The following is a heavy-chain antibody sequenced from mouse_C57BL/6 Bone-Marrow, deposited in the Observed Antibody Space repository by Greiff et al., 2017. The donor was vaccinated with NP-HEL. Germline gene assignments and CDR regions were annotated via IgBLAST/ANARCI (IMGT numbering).Heavy chain of an antibody. CDR3: ASLIY. CDR1: GYTFTSYW. Sequence: VQLQQPGAELVMPGASVKLSCKASGYTFTSYWMHWVKQRPGQGLEWIGEIDPSDSYTNYNQKFKGKSTLTVDKSSSTAYMQLSSVTSEDSAVYYCASLIYWGQGTTLTVSA. CDR2: IDPSDSYT. J-gene: IGHJ2*01. V-gene: IGHV1-69*01.